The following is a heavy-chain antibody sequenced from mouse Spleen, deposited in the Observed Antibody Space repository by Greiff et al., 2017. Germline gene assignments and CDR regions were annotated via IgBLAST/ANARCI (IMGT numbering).Heavy chain of an antibody. V-gene: IGHV5-9*04. D-gene: IGHD1-1*01. J-gene: IGHJ3*01. CDR3: ARHGVVAKFAY. CDR2: ISSGGGNT. CDR1: GFTFSSYA. Sequence: EVKVVESGGGLVKLGGSLKLSCAASGFTFSSYAMSWVRQTPEKRLEWVATISSGGGNTYYPDSVKGRFTISRDNAKNTLYLQMSSLKSEDTAMYYCARHGVVAKFAYWGQGTLVTVSA.